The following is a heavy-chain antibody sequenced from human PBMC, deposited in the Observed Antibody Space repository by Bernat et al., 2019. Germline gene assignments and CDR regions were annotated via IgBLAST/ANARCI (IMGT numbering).Heavy chain of an antibody. V-gene: IGHV3-23*01. J-gene: IGHJ4*02. D-gene: IGHD3-22*01. CDR3: AKDNLDYYDSSGYYFSGLWWDY. CDR1: GFTFSSYA. Sequence: EVQLLESGGGLVQPGGSLRLSCVASGFTFSSYAMSWVRQAPGKGLEWVSAISGSGGSTYYADSVKGRFTISRDNSKNALYLQMNSLRAEDTAVYYCAKDNLDYYDSSGYYFSGLWWDYWGQGTLVTVSS. CDR2: ISGSGGST.